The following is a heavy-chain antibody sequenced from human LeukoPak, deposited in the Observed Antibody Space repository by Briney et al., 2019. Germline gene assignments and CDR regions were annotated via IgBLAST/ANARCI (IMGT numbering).Heavy chain of an antibody. CDR1: GFTFSSYA. CDR3: ARDSTVAGTGFY. D-gene: IGHD6-19*01. Sequence: PGGSLSLSCAASGFTFSSYAMHWVRQAPGKGLEWVAVIWYDGSNKYYADSVKGRFTISRDNSKNTQYLQMNSLRAEDTAVYYCARDSTVAGTGFYWGQGTLVTVSS. CDR2: IWYDGSNK. J-gene: IGHJ4*02. V-gene: IGHV3-33*01.